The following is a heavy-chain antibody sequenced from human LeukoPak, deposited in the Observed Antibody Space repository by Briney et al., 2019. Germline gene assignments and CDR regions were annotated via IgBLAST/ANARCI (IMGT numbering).Heavy chain of an antibody. CDR1: GFRFDDYA. J-gene: IGHJ4*02. V-gene: IGHV3-9*01. Sequence: PGGSLRLSCAASGFRFDDYAMHWVRQAPGKGLEWVSGIKWNGSTLDYADSVKGRFTISRDNTKNSLYLQMTNLRPEDTAFYYCLKINLWGEGALVAVS. CDR2: IKWNGSTL. CDR3: LKINL.